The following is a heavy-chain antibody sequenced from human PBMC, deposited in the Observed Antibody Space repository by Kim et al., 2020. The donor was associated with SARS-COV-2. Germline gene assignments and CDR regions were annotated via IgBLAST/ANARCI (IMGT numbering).Heavy chain of an antibody. CDR3: ARDKGRWLRLQDAFEI. J-gene: IGHJ3*02. CDR1: GFTFSSYW. Sequence: GGSLRLSCAASGFTFSSYWMHWVRQAPGKGLVWVSRIKSNGSSTNYADSVKGRFTITRDNAKNTLYLQMNRLRAEDTALYYCARDKGRWLRLQDAFEIWGQGTMVTVSS. D-gene: IGHD5-12*01. V-gene: IGHV3-74*01. CDR2: IKSNGSST.